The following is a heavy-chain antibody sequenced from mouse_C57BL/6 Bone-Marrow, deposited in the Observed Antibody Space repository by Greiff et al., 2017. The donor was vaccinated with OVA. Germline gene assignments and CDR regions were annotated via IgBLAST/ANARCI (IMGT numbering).Heavy chain of an antibody. CDR2: INSAGGST. Sequence: EVKLMESGGGLVQPGESLKLSCESNEYEFPSHDMSWVRKTPEKRLELVAAINSAGGSTYYPDTMERRFIISRDNTKKTLYLQMSSLRSEDTALYYWSRHEEGTWFAYWGQGTLVTVSA. J-gene: IGHJ3*01. CDR1: EYEFPSHD. V-gene: IGHV5-2*01. CDR3: SRHEEGTWFAY.